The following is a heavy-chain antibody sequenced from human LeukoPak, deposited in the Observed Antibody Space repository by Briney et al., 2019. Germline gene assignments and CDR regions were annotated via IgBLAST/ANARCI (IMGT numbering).Heavy chain of an antibody. CDR2: ISSSGSGGSI. V-gene: IGHV3-23*01. CDR1: GLTFSSRA. Sequence: GGSLRLSCEASGLTFSSRAMNWVRQAPGKGLEWVSGISSSGSGGSIHYADSVMGRFTISRDNSKNTLHLQMNSLRAEDTGIYYCAKEKTGWSGVIDSWGQGTQVTVSS. D-gene: IGHD6-19*01. J-gene: IGHJ4*02. CDR3: AKEKTGWSGVIDS.